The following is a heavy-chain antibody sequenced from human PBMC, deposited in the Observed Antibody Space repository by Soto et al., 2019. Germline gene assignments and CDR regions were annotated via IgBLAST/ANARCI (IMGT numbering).Heavy chain of an antibody. CDR1: GYTFTSYD. D-gene: IGHD6-13*01. CDR2: MNPNSGNT. CDR3: ARGGESSSWYYYYYMDV. V-gene: IGHV1-8*01. J-gene: IGHJ6*03. Sequence: ASLKVSCKASGYTFTSYDINWVRQATGQGLEWMGWMNPNSGNTGYAQKFQGRVTMTRNTSISTAYMELSSLRSEDTAVYYCARGGESSSWYYYYYMDVWGKGTTVTVSS.